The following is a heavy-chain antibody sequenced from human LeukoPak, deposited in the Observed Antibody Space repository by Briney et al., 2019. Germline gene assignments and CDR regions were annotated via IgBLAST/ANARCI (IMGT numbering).Heavy chain of an antibody. CDR1: GYSFTSSG. Sequence: ASVKVSCKASGYSFTSSGFSWVRQAPGHGLEWMGWISAYNGNTNYAQNLQGRVTMTTDTSTSTAYMELRSLRSDDTAVYYCARRGVYGDRPNQEYGMDVWGQGTTVTVSS. CDR2: ISAYNGNT. D-gene: IGHD4-17*01. CDR3: ARRGVYGDRPNQEYGMDV. J-gene: IGHJ6*02. V-gene: IGHV1-18*01.